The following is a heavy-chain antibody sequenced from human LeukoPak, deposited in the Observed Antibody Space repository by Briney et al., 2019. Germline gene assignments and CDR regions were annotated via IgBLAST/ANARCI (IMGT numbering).Heavy chain of an antibody. D-gene: IGHD3-10*01. J-gene: IGHJ6*03. Sequence: GGSLRLSCAASGFTFSTYGMHWVRQAPGKGLEWVAFIRFDGSNKYYADSVKGRFTISRDNSKNTLYLQMNSLRAEDTAAYYGSGSYYPYYYYMDVWGKGTTVTISS. CDR3: SGSYYPYYYYMDV. CDR2: IRFDGSNK. V-gene: IGHV3-30*02. CDR1: GFTFSTYG.